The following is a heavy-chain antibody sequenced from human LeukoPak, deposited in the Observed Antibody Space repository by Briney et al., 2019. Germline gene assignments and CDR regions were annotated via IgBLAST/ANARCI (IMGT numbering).Heavy chain of an antibody. CDR3: AKDNNYYGSGRSYFDY. Sequence: GGSLRLSCAASGFTFSIYAMSWVRQAPGKGLEWVSTISGSGDNTYYAESVKGRFTISRDNSKNTLYLQMNSLRAEDTAVYYCAKDNNYYGSGRSYFDYWGQGTLVTVSS. D-gene: IGHD3-10*01. V-gene: IGHV3-23*01. J-gene: IGHJ4*02. CDR1: GFTFSIYA. CDR2: ISGSGDNT.